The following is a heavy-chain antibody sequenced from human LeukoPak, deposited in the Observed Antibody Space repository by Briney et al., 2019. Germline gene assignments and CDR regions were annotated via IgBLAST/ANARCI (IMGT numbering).Heavy chain of an antibody. V-gene: IGHV3-7*01. CDR1: GFTFSSYW. J-gene: IGHJ4*02. D-gene: IGHD2-2*01. Sequence: GGSLRLSCAASGFTFSSYWMSWVRQAPGKGLEWVANIKQDGSEKYYVDSVKGRFTISRDNAKNSLYLQMNSLRAEDTAVYYCAGDSANAWFDYWGQGTLVTVSS. CDR3: AGDSANAWFDY. CDR2: IKQDGSEK.